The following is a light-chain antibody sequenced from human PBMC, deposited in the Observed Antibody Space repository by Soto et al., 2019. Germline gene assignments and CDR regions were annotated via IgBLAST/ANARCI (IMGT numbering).Light chain of an antibody. CDR2: DVS. J-gene: IGLJ3*02. V-gene: IGLV2-11*02. CDR3: CSDGGTYNFWV. CDR1: HSDIGGYHY. Sequence: QSALTQPRSVSGSPGQSVTISCTGTHSDIGGYHYGSWYQQHPGKAPKVMIYDVSRRPSGVPDRFSGSKSGNTASLTISGLQAEDEADYYCCSDGGTYNFWVFGGGTKLTVL.